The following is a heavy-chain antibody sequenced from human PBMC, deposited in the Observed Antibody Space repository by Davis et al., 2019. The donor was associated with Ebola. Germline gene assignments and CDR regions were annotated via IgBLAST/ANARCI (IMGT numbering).Heavy chain of an antibody. CDR1: GFTLTKYA. D-gene: IGHD3-16*01. Sequence: ASVKVSCKASGFTLTKYAIHWVRQAPGQRLEWMGWINAGNGNTKYSQKFQGRVTITRDTSASTAYMELSSLRSEDTAVYYCARPNSLMSYGYFQHWGQGTLVTVSS. V-gene: IGHV1-3*01. J-gene: IGHJ1*01. CDR3: ARPNSLMSYGYFQH. CDR2: INAGNGNT.